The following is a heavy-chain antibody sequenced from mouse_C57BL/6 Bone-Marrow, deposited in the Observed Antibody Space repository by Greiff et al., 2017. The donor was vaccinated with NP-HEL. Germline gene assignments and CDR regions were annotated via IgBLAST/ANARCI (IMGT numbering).Heavy chain of an antibody. J-gene: IGHJ3*01. V-gene: IGHV1-74*01. CDR2: IHPSDGDT. CDR1: GYTFTSYW. CDR3: TVKQGYDVGFAN. D-gene: IGHD2-12*01. Sequence: VKLQQPGAELVKPGASVKVSCKASGYTFTSYWMHWVKQRPGQGLEWIGMIHPSDGDTNYNQKFKGKATLTVDKSSSTAYMQLSSLTSEDSAVYYCTVKQGYDVGFANGGKGLWVTVS.